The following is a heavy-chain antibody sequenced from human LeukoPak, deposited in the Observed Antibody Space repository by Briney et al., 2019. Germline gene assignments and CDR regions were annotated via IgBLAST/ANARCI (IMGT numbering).Heavy chain of an antibody. D-gene: IGHD3-16*01. Sequence: SETLSLTCTVSGTSISPFYWSWIRQPAGKGLEWIGRIYNSGYTNYNYNPSLDSRVTMSLDTSKNEFSLKLSSVTAADTALYYCARGDYSPWDYWGQGILVTVSS. J-gene: IGHJ4*02. CDR2: IYNSGYTNY. CDR3: ARGDYSPWDY. CDR1: GTSISPFY. V-gene: IGHV4-4*07.